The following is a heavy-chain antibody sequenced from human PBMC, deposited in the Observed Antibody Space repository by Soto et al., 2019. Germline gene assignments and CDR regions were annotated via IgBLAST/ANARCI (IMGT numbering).Heavy chain of an antibody. CDR3: ARAPEAYCGGDCYCFDF. CDR1: GFTFSSYS. Sequence: VSLRLSCAASGFTFSSYSMNWVRQAPGKGLEWVSYISSSSSAIYYADSVKGRFTISRDNAKNSLYLQMNSLRDEDTAVYYCARAPEAYCGGDCYCFDFWGQGPLVTVSS. J-gene: IGHJ4*02. CDR2: ISSSSSAI. D-gene: IGHD2-21*02. V-gene: IGHV3-48*02.